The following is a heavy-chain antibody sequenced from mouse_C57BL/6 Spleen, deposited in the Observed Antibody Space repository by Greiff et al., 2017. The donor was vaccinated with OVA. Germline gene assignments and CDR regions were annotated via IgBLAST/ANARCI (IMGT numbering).Heavy chain of an antibody. J-gene: IGHJ1*03. Sequence: VQLQQPGAELVRPGSSVKLSCKASGYTFTSYWMHWVKQRPIQGLEWIGNIDPSDSETHYNQKFKDKATLTVDKSSSTAYMQLSSLTSEDSAVYYWARPYYGSSHDWYFDGWGTGTTVTVSA. CDR1: GYTFTSYW. V-gene: IGHV1-52*01. CDR3: ARPYYGSSHDWYFDG. CDR2: IDPSDSET. D-gene: IGHD1-1*01.